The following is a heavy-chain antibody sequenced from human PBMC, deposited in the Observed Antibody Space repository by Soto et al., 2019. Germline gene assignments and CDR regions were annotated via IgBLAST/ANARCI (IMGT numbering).Heavy chain of an antibody. D-gene: IGHD6-19*01. Sequence: SQTLSLTCAISGDSVSSNSAAWNWIRQSPSRGLEWLGRTYYRSKWYNDYAVSVKSRITINPDTSKHQSSLQLNSVTPEDTAVYYCARDTQESIAVFFLGFGHPRKSTLFPDS. CDR1: GDSVSSNSAA. J-gene: IGHJ5*01. V-gene: IGHV6-1*01. CDR3: ARDTQESIAVFFLGFGHPRKSTLFPDS. CDR2: TYYRSKWYN.